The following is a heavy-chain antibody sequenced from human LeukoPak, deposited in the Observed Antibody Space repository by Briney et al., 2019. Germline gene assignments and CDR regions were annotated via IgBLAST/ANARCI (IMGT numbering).Heavy chain of an antibody. J-gene: IGHJ6*02. CDR1: GGSISSGSYY. CDR3: ARVRVPTARMDV. CDR2: IYTSGST. Sequence: PSETLSLTCTVSGGSISSGSYYWSWIRQPAGKGLEWIGRIYTSGSTNYNPSLKSRVTISVDTSKNQFSLKLSSVTAADTAVYYCARVRVPTARMDVWGQGTTVTVSS. V-gene: IGHV4-61*02.